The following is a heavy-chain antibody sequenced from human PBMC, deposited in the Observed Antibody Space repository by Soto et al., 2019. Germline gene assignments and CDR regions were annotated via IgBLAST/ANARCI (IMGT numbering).Heavy chain of an antibody. V-gene: IGHV4-34*01. D-gene: IGHD5-18*01. Sequence: PSETLSLTCAVYCGSFSGYYWSWLRTPPGKGLEGIGEINHSGSTKYNPSLTMRVTRSLDTAKNQFSMKLGSVTATDTAVYYRARVRIHPWQHKLGTGRNWFDPWGQASLVSVS. CDR1: CGSFSGYY. J-gene: IGHJ5*02. CDR3: ARVRIHPWQHKLGTGRNWFDP. CDR2: INHSGST.